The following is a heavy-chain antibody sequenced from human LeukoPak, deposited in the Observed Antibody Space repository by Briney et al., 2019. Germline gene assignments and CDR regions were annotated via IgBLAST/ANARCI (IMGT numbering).Heavy chain of an antibody. CDR3: ARDPSYDYYDSSGSY. D-gene: IGHD3-22*01. CDR2: ISPNSGGT. J-gene: IGHJ4*02. Sequence: ASVKVSCKASGGTFSSYAISWVRQAPGQGLEWMGWISPNSGGTNYAQKFQGRVTMTRDTSISTAYMELSRLRSDDTAVYYCARDPSYDYYDSSGSYWGQGTLVTVSS. V-gene: IGHV1-2*02. CDR1: GGTFSSYA.